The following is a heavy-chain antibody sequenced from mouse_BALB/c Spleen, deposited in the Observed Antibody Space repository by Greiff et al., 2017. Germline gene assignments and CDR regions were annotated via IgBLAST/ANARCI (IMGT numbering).Heavy chain of an antibody. V-gene: IGHV3-2*02. CDR3: ARDYGNYH. J-gene: IGHJ3*01. CDR1: GYSITSDYA. CDR2: ISYSGST. D-gene: IGHD2-1*01. Sequence: VQLQQSGPGLVKPSQSLSLTCTVTGYSITSDYAWNWIRQFPGNKLEWMGYISYSGSTSYNPSLKSRISITRDTSKNQFFLQLNSVTTEDTATYYCARDYGNYHWGQGTLVTVSA.